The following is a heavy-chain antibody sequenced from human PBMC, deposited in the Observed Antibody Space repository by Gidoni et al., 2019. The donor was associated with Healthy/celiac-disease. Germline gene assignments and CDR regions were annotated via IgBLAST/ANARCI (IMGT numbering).Heavy chain of an antibody. J-gene: IGHJ4*02. Sequence: EVQLVESGGGLVKPGGSLRLSCAASGFPFSNAWMSWVRQAPGKGLEWVGRIKSKTDGGTTDYAAPVKGRFTISRDDSKNTLYLQMNSLKTEDTAVYYCTTDADYGSAENDYWGQGTLVTVSS. CDR2: IKSKTDGGTT. D-gene: IGHD3-10*01. CDR3: TTDADYGSAENDY. CDR1: GFPFSNAW. V-gene: IGHV3-15*01.